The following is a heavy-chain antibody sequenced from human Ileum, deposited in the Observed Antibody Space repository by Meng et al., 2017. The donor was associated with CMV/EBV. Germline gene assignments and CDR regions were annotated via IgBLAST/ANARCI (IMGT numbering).Heavy chain of an antibody. J-gene: IGHJ3*02. CDR2: LYAGGTT. Sequence: GGSLRLSCAASGFAVGNNHMSWVRQAPGEGLEWISVLYAGGTTYYADSVKGRFTVSRDNSNNTLFLQMDSLRVEDTAVYYCARDGWASTVTKSDDAFDIWGQGTMVTVSS. CDR1: GFAVGNNH. D-gene: IGHD4-17*01. CDR3: ARDGWASTVTKSDDAFDI. V-gene: IGHV3-66*02.